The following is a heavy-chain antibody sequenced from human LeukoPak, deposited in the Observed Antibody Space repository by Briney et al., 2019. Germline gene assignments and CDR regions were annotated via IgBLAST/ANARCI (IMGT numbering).Heavy chain of an antibody. CDR2: IYYSGST. Sequence: SETLSLTCTVSGGSISRSSYFGAWIRQPPGKGLEWIGSIYYSGSTYYNPSHKSRVTISGDTSKNQFSLRLSSVTAADTAVYYCARDGVETGDPLDPWGQGTLVTVSS. V-gene: IGHV4-39*07. CDR3: ARDGVETGDPLDP. CDR1: GGSISRSSYF. J-gene: IGHJ5*02. D-gene: IGHD2-21*02.